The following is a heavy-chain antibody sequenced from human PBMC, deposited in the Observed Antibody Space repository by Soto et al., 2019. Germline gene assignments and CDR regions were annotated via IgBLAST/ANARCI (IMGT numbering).Heavy chain of an antibody. CDR1: GFNFSNYN. J-gene: IGHJ5*01. D-gene: IGHD2-15*01. CDR3: ARLGEDNRDWEEHSWFDS. CDR2: ISGTSSYI. V-gene: IGHV3-21*03. Sequence: DVHLVESGGGLVKPGGSLRLSCGASGFNFSNYNMNWVRQAPGQGLAWVSSISGTSSYIYYAVSVKGRFTISRDNAKNSLYLQMNSLRIDDTGVYYCARLGEDNRDWEEHSWFDSWCQGTLVTVSS.